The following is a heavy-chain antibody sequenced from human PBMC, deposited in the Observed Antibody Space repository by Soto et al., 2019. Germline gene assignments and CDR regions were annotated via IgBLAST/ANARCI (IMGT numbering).Heavy chain of an antibody. CDR2: IYHSGTI. CDR3: ASSKRPPVLVDY. D-gene: IGHD2-8*02. V-gene: IGHV4-4*02. J-gene: IGHJ4*02. Sequence: QVQLQESGPGLVKPSGTLSLTCAVSGDSINSSNWWSWVRQPPGKGLEWIGEIYHSGTINYNPSLKSRISISLDKSNNQLSLKLNSVTAADPAVYVCASSKRPPVLVDYWGQGALVTVSS. CDR1: GDSINSSNW.